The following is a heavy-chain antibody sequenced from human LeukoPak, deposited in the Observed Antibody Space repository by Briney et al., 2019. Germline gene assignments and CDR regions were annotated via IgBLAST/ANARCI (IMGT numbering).Heavy chain of an antibody. CDR3: ARAGYSYGYVDY. CDR1: GYSISSGYY. V-gene: IGHV4-61*02. J-gene: IGHJ4*02. Sequence: SETLSLTCTVSGYSISSGYYWGWIRQPAGKGLEWIGRIYTSGNTNYNPSLKSRATISVDTSKNQFSLELSSVTAADTAVYYCARAGYSYGYVDYWGQGTLVTVSS. CDR2: IYTSGNT. D-gene: IGHD5-18*01.